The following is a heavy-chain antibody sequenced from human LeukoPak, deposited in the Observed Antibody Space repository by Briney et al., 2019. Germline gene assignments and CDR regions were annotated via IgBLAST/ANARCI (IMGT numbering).Heavy chain of an antibody. V-gene: IGHV1-2*02. CDR3: ARLSGTYRSWFDP. CDR1: GYTFTGYY. J-gene: IGHJ5*02. CDR2: INPNSGGT. Sequence: ASVKVSCKASGYTFTGYYMHWVRQAPGQGLEWMGWINPNSGGTNYAQKFQGRVTMTTDTSTSTAYMELRSLRSDDTAVYYCARLSGTYRSWFDPWGQGTLVTVSS. D-gene: IGHD1-26*01.